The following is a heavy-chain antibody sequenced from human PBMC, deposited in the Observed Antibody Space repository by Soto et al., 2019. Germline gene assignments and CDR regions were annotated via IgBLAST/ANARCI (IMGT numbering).Heavy chain of an antibody. Sequence: SETLSLTCTVSGASIKSTDYYWSWIRQAPGKGLEWIGYVYYTGSTYYNPSLMSRLTISIDTSKNQFSLKLASVTAAETAVYYCVRTAREGAVAPHWFDRWGQGTQVTVSS. J-gene: IGHJ5*02. CDR3: VRTAREGAVAPHWFDR. CDR1: GASIKSTDYY. D-gene: IGHD2-21*02. CDR2: VYYTGST. V-gene: IGHV4-30-4*01.